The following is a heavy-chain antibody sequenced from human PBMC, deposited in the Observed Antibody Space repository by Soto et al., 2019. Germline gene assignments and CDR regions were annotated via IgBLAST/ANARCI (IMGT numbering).Heavy chain of an antibody. Sequence: EVQLVESGGDLVQPGGSLRLSCAASGFTFSDHFIDWVRQAPGKGLEWVGRTKNKENNYTTQYAASVKGRCTISRDDSKNSLYLQMNSLKTDDTAVYYCGVWIYGRGIWGQGTMVTVSS. J-gene: IGHJ3*02. CDR2: TKNKENNYTT. CDR1: GFTFSDHF. CDR3: GVWIYGRGI. V-gene: IGHV3-72*01. D-gene: IGHD5-12*01.